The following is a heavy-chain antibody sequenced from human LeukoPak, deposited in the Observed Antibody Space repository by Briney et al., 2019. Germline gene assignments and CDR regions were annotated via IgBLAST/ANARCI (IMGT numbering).Heavy chain of an antibody. CDR2: IYWNDDK. CDR1: GFSLSTSGVG. Sequence: SGPTLVKPPQTLTLTCTFSGFSLSTSGVGVGWIRQPPGKALEWLALIYWNDDKRYSPSLKSRLTITKDTSKNQVVLTMTNMDPVDTATYYCAHTYFDWLFQDYWGQGTLVTVSS. D-gene: IGHD3-9*01. V-gene: IGHV2-5*01. J-gene: IGHJ4*02. CDR3: AHTYFDWLFQDY.